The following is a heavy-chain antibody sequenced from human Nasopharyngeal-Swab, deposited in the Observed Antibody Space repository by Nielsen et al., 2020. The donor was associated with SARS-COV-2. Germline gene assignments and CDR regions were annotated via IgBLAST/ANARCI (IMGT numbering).Heavy chain of an antibody. Sequence: GESLKISCAASGFTFSSYGMHRVRQAPGKGLEWVAVIWYDGSNKYYADSVKGRFTISRDNSKNTLYLQMNSLRAEDTAVYYCARERGEYGDYWGEAFDIWGQGTMVTVSS. CDR1: GFTFSSYG. CDR2: IWYDGSNK. D-gene: IGHD4-17*01. V-gene: IGHV3-33*01. J-gene: IGHJ3*02. CDR3: ARERGEYGDYWGEAFDI.